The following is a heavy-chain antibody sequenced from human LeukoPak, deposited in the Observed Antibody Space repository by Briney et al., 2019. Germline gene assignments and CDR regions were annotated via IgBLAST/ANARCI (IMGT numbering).Heavy chain of an antibody. CDR3: ARDVATRPPYCGSGSYELPGYAFDI. V-gene: IGHV4-59*01. J-gene: IGHJ3*02. CDR1: GGSISSYY. CDR2: IYYSGST. Sequence: PSETLSLTCTVSGGSISSYYWSWIRQPPGKGLEWIGYIYYSGSTNYNPSLKSRVTISVDTSKNQFSLKLSSVTAADTAVYYCARDVATRPPYCGSGSYELPGYAFDIWGQGTMVTVSS. D-gene: IGHD3-10*01.